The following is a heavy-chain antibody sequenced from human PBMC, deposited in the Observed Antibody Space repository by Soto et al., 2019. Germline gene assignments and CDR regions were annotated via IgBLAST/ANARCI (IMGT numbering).Heavy chain of an antibody. CDR2: VIPLFDTA. J-gene: IGHJ6*01. CDR1: GGIFTNNA. V-gene: IGHV1-69*01. D-gene: IGHD2-8*01. Sequence: QVQVVQSGAEVKKPGSSVKVSCKVSGGIFTNNAISWVRQAPGQGLEWLGGVIPLFDTAYYAQIFRGRLRISADGATTTAYMDLSGLTSTDTAVYFSATGVHNDVYYFYH. CDR3: ATGVHNDVYYFYH.